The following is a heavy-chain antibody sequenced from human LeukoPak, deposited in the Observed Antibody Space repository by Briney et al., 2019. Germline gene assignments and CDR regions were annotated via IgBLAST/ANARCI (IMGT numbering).Heavy chain of an antibody. Sequence: GGLLRLSCAASGFTFSSYGMYWVRQAPGKGLEWVAFIRYDGSNRYYADSVKGRFTISRDNSKNKLKLQMNIQRAEDTAVYYCAKVLPRGATIYDAFDIWGQGTMVTVSS. V-gene: IGHV3-30*02. CDR2: IRYDGSNR. CDR3: AKVLPRGATIYDAFDI. D-gene: IGHD5-12*01. J-gene: IGHJ3*02. CDR1: GFTFSSYG.